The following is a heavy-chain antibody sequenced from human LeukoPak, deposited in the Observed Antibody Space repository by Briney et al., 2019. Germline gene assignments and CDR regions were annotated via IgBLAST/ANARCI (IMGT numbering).Heavy chain of an antibody. CDR1: GGSISSYY. CDR3: ARADCSSTSCYAGGWFDP. J-gene: IGHJ5*02. Sequence: PSETLSLTCTVSGGSISSYYWSWIRQPPGKGLEWIGENNHSGSTNYNPSLKSRVTISVDTSKNQFSLKLSSVTAADTAVYYCARADCSSTSCYAGGWFDPWGQGTLVTVSS. V-gene: IGHV4-34*01. CDR2: NNHSGST. D-gene: IGHD2-2*01.